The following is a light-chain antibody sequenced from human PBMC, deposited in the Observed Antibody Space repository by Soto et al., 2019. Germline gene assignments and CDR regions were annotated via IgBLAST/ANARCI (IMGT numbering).Light chain of an antibody. V-gene: IGLV2-14*01. CDR2: DVR. J-gene: IGLJ3*02. CDR3: SSYTSSSTWV. Sequence: QSALTQPASVSGSPGQSITISCTGTSSDVGGYNYVSWYQQHPGKAPKLMIYDVRNRPSGVSNRFSGSKSGITASLTISGLQAEYEADYYCSSYTSSSTWVFGGGTQLTVL. CDR1: SSDVGGYNY.